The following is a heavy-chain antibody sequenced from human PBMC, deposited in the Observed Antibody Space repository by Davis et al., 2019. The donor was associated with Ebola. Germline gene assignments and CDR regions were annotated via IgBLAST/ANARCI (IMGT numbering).Heavy chain of an antibody. CDR1: GGSISSYY. D-gene: IGHD1-26*01. Sequence: SETLSLTCTVSGGSISSYYWSWIRQPPGKGLEWIGYIYYSGSTNYNPSLKSRVTISVDTSKNQFSLRLSSVTAADTALYYCTRSGSYRLNFDFWGQGTLVTVSS. V-gene: IGHV4-59*01. CDR2: IYYSGST. CDR3: TRSGSYRLNFDF. J-gene: IGHJ4*02.